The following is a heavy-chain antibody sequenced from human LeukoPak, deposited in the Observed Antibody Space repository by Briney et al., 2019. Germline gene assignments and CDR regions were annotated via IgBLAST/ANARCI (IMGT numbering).Heavy chain of an antibody. Sequence: PGGSLRLSCAASGFTFSSYSMNWVRQAPGKGLEWVSSISSSSSHIYYADSVKGRFTISRDNAKNSLYLQMNSLRAEDTAVYYCARDLVTPDYWGQGTLVTVSS. J-gene: IGHJ4*02. CDR2: ISSSSSHI. V-gene: IGHV3-21*01. D-gene: IGHD2-21*02. CDR1: GFTFSSYS. CDR3: ARDLVTPDY.